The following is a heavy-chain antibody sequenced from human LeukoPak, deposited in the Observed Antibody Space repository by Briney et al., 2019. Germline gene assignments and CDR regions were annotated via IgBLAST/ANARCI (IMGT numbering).Heavy chain of an antibody. D-gene: IGHD1-26*01. CDR3: ARSFHSGSYLYFDY. Sequence: GASVNVSCKASGYTFISYGISWVRQAPGRGLDWMGWISAENGHTNYAQKFQGRVTMTTDTSTSTAYMELRSLKSDDTAVYYCARSFHSGSYLYFDYWGQGTLVTVSS. CDR2: ISAENGHT. V-gene: IGHV1-18*01. CDR1: GYTFISYG. J-gene: IGHJ4*02.